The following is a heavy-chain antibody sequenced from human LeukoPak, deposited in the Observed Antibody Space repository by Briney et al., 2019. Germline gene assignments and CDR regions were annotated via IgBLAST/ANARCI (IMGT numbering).Heavy chain of an antibody. CDR2: IYHSGST. CDR1: GYSISSGYY. D-gene: IGHD6-13*01. Sequence: PSETLSLTCTVSGYSISSGYYWGWIRQPPGKGLEWIGSIYHSGSTYYNPSLKSRVTISVDTSKNQFSLKLSSVTAADTAVYYCARVGNGSSWGRTFGYYYYMDVWGKGTTVTVSS. CDR3: ARVGNGSSWGRTFGYYYYMDV. V-gene: IGHV4-38-2*02. J-gene: IGHJ6*03.